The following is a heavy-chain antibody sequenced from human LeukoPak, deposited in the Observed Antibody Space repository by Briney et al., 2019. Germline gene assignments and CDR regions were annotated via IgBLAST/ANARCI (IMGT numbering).Heavy chain of an antibody. J-gene: IGHJ6*02. CDR3: ARVEAGRGAEGEADYYYYYGMDV. CDR2: INPNSGGT. Sequence: ASVKVSCKASGYTFTGYYMHWVRQAPGQGLEWMGWINPNSGGTNYAQKFQGRVTMTRDTSISTAYMELSRLRSDDTAVYYCARVEAGRGAEGEADYYYYYGMDVWGQGTTVTVSS. D-gene: IGHD3-10*01. V-gene: IGHV1-2*02. CDR1: GYTFTGYY.